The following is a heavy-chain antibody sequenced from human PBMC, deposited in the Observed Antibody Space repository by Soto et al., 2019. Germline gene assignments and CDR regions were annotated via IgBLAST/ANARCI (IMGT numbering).Heavy chain of an antibody. J-gene: IGHJ3*02. D-gene: IGHD6-19*01. V-gene: IGHV1-3*01. Sequence: ASVKVSCKASGYTFTSYAMHWVRQAPGQRLEWMGWINAVNGNTKYSQKFQGRVTITRDTSASTAYMELSSLRSEDTAVYYCARVMAVAAFDIWGQGTMVTVSS. CDR2: INAVNGNT. CDR3: ARVMAVAAFDI. CDR1: GYTFTSYA.